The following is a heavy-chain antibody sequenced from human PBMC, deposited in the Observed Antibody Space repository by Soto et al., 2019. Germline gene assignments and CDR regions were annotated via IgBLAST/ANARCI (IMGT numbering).Heavy chain of an antibody. CDR1: GFTFSSYS. D-gene: IGHD3-10*01. V-gene: IGHV3-48*01. CDR2: ISSSSSTI. J-gene: IGHJ3*02. CDR3: AKIEATYYYGSGSYDAFDI. Sequence: GGSLRLSCAASGFTFSSYSMNWVRQAPGKGLEWVSYISSSSSTIYYADSVKGRFTISRDNAKNSLYLQMNSLRAEDTAVYYCAKIEATYYYGSGSYDAFDIWGQGTMVTVSS.